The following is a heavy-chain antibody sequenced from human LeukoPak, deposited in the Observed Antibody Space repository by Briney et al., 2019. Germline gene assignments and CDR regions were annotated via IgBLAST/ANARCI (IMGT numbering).Heavy chain of an antibody. V-gene: IGHV3-30*18. D-gene: IGHD3-9*01. CDR2: ISYDGSNK. J-gene: IGHJ4*02. Sequence: GGSLRLSCAASRFTFSSYGMHWVRQAPGKGLEWVAVISYDGSNKYYADSVKGRFTISRDNSKNTLYLQMNSLRAEDTAVYYCAKDFLTGYWDFDYWGQGTLVTVSS. CDR3: AKDFLTGYWDFDY. CDR1: RFTFSSYG.